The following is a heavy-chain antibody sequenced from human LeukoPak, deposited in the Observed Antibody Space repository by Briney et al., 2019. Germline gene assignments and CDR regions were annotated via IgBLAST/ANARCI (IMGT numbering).Heavy chain of an antibody. CDR1: GFTFSSYS. Sequence: GGSLRLSCAASGFTFSSYSMNWVRMAQGKGLEWVSSISSSSSYIYYADSVQGRFNISRDNAKNSLYLQMNSLRAEDTAVYYCARDGWSSGWYETPAPSAFDYWGQGTLVTASS. CDR3: ARDGWSSGWYETPAPSAFDY. V-gene: IGHV3-21*01. CDR2: ISSSSSYI. J-gene: IGHJ4*02. D-gene: IGHD6-19*01.